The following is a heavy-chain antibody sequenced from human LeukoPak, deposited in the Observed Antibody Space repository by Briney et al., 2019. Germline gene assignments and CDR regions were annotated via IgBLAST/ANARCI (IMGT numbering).Heavy chain of an antibody. J-gene: IGHJ4*02. Sequence: GESPKISCQGSGYSFTSYSIGWVPQMPGKGLEWMGSIYSGDSDTRYSPSFQGRVTITADKSISTAYMQWSSLKASDTAVYYCARCDREGAGSYCAGLYGYWGQGTLVTVSS. CDR3: ARCDREGAGSYCAGLYGY. D-gene: IGHD3-10*01. V-gene: IGHV5-51*01. CDR1: GYSFTSYS. CDR2: IYSGDSDT.